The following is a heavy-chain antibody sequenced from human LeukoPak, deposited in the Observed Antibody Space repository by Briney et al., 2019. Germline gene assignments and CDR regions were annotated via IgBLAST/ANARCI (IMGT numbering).Heavy chain of an antibody. V-gene: IGHV3-23*01. D-gene: IGHD6-19*01. J-gene: IGHJ6*02. Sequence: GGSLRLSCAASGFTFSTYAMSWVRQAPGKGLEWVSAISGSGGSTYYADSVKGRFTISRDNSKNTLYLQMNSLRAEDTAVYYCAKGLYSSGWSPLTQYYYYYYGMDVWGQGTTVTVSS. CDR1: GFTFSTYA. CDR3: AKGLYSSGWSPLTQYYYYYYGMDV. CDR2: ISGSGGST.